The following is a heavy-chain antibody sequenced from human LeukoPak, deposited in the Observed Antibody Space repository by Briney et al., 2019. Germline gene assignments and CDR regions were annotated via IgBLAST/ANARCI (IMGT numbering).Heavy chain of an antibody. D-gene: IGHD2-8*01. Sequence: PGGSLRLSCAASGFTVSSNYMSWVRQAPGKWLEWVSVIYSGGSTYYADSVKGRFTISRDNSKNTLYLQMNSLRAEDTAVYYCASRQSEYCTNGVYSDYWGQGTLVTVSS. CDR1: GFTVSSNY. CDR2: IYSGGST. CDR3: ASRQSEYCTNGVYSDY. J-gene: IGHJ4*02. V-gene: IGHV3-53*01.